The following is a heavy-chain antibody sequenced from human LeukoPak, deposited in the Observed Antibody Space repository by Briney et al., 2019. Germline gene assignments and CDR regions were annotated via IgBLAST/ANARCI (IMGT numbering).Heavy chain of an antibody. CDR1: GGSISSYY. CDR2: IYTSGST. V-gene: IGHV4-4*09. D-gene: IGHD3-10*01. Sequence: PSETLSLTCTVSGGSISSYYWSWILQPPGKGLEWIGYIYTSGSTNYNPSLKSRVTISVDTSKNQFSLKLSSVTAADTAVYYYARGRILRWFGESNWFNPWGQGTLVTVSS. J-gene: IGHJ5*02. CDR3: ARGRILRWFGESNWFNP.